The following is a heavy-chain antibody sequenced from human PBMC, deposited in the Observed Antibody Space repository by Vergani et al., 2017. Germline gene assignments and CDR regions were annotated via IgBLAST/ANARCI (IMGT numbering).Heavy chain of an antibody. CDR1: GAAIKDFY. V-gene: IGHV4-59*01. J-gene: IGHJ5*02. CDR2: VYYTGST. Sequence: VQLLESGPGLVKPSETLSLTCTVSGAAIKDFYWSWFRQPPGKGLEWIGYVYYTGSTTYNPSLKSRVTISVDTSNNQFSRRMTSLTAADTAIYYCAGDRDLYCRSTTSCRNWFDPWGQGSLVTVSS. CDR3: AGDRDLYCRSTTSCRNWFDP. D-gene: IGHD2/OR15-2a*01.